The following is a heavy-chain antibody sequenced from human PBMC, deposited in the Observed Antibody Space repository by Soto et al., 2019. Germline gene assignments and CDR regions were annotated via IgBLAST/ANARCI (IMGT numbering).Heavy chain of an antibody. CDR3: ARAPFWSGYYSGGGAFDI. D-gene: IGHD3-3*01. CDR2: INPNSGGT. CDR1: GYTFTGYY. J-gene: IGHJ3*02. V-gene: IGHV1-2*04. Sequence: ASVKVSCKASGYTFTGYYMHWVRQAPGQGLEWMGWINPNSGGTNYAQKFQGWVTMTRDTSISTAYMELSRPRSDDTAVYYCARAPFWSGYYSGGGAFDIWGQGTMVTVSS.